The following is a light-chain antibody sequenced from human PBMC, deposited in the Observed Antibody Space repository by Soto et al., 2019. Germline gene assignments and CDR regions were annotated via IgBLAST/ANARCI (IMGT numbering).Light chain of an antibody. Sequence: DIVLTQSPGTLSLSPGETATLSCRASQSVGSNYFAWYQQKPGQAPRLLIYGASRRATGIPDRFSGSGSGTDFTLTISRLEPADFAVYYCHQYDSSRTFGPVTKLDIK. J-gene: IGKJ3*01. CDR2: GAS. V-gene: IGKV3-20*01. CDR1: QSVGSNY. CDR3: HQYDSSRT.